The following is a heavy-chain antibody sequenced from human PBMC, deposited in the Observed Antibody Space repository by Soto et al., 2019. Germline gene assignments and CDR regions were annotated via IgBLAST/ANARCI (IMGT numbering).Heavy chain of an antibody. Sequence: VQLVESGGDLVKPGGSLRLSCAASGFTFSSDGMHWVRQAPGKGLEWVAVISYDGSYQYYVDSVKGRFTISRDNSKNTLYLQMNSLRAEDTAVYYCAKDEISKTIRGDAFNFWGQGTMVTVSS. CDR1: GFTFSSDG. V-gene: IGHV3-30*18. CDR3: AKDEISKTIRGDAFNF. D-gene: IGHD1-7*01. CDR2: ISYDGSYQ. J-gene: IGHJ3*01.